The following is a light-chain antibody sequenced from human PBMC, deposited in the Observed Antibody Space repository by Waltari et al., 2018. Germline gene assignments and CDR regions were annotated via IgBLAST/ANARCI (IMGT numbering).Light chain of an antibody. Sequence: QSVLTQPPSLSGAPGQRVTISCTGSSSNLGAGYDVHCYQQFPETAPKLLIFGNNNRPSGVPDRFSGSKSGTSASLAITGLQAEDEAEYYCQSYDDSLGGSVIFGGGTKLTVL. CDR2: GNN. V-gene: IGLV1-40*01. CDR3: QSYDDSLGGSVI. J-gene: IGLJ2*01. CDR1: SSNLGAGYD.